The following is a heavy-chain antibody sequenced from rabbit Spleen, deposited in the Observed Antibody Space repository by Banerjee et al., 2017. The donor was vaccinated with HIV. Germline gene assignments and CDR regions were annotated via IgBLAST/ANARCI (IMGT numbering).Heavy chain of an antibody. Sequence: QQQLEESGGGLVKPGGTLTLTCKASGIYFSSYYYMCWVRHAPGKGLEWIGCINTATSKDGSESWAKGRFTISTTASTTVTLRMTSLTAADRAAYFCARDLTDVIGWNFGWWGPGTLVTVS. CDR2: INTATSKD. V-gene: IGHV1S45*01. CDR1: GIYFSSYYY. D-gene: IGHD1-1*01. J-gene: IGHJ4*01. CDR3: ARDLTDVIGWNFGW.